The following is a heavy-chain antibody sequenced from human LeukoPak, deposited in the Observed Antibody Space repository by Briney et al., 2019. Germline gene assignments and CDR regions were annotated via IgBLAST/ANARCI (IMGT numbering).Heavy chain of an antibody. CDR3: AREAGGGWDYFDY. CDR2: IYYSGST. D-gene: IGHD3-10*01. J-gene: IGHJ4*02. V-gene: IGHV4-59*11. CDR1: GGSISSHY. Sequence: SETLSLTCTVSGGSISSHYWSWIRQPPGKGLEWIGYIYYSGSTNYNPSLKSRVTISVDTSKNQFSLELTSVTAADTSLYYCAREAGGGWDYFDYWGQGTLVTVSS.